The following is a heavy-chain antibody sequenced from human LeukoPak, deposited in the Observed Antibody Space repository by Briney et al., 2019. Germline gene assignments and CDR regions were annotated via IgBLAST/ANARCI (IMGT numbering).Heavy chain of an antibody. CDR1: GFTFSSYE. J-gene: IGHJ4*02. Sequence: PGGSLRLSCAASGFTFSSYEMNWVRQAPGKGPEWVSYISSSGSTIYYADSVKGRFTISRDNAKNSLYLQMNSLRAEDTAVYYCARDYYDSSGYPADYWGQGTLVTVSS. CDR2: ISSSGSTI. V-gene: IGHV3-48*03. CDR3: ARDYYDSSGYPADY. D-gene: IGHD3-22*01.